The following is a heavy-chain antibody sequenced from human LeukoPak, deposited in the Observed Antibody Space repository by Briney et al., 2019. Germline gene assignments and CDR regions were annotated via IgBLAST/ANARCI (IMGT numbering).Heavy chain of an antibody. CDR1: GGSISSYY. CDR3: AREQRRGIPDY. CDR2: IYYSGST. V-gene: IGHV4-59*12. J-gene: IGHJ4*02. D-gene: IGHD3-16*01. Sequence: SETLSLTCTVSGGSISSYYWSWIRQPPGKGLEWIGYIYYSGSTNYNPSLKSRVTISVDTSKNQFSLKLSSVTAADTAVYYCAREQRRGIPDYWGQGTLVTVSS.